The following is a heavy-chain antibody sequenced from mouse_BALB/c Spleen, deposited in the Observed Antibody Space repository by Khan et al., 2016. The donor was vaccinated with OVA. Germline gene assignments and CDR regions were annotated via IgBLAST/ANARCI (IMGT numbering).Heavy chain of an antibody. CDR2: ISDGGSYT. J-gene: IGHJ3*01. CDR3: ARGFYGDPFAY. V-gene: IGHV5-4*02. CDR1: GFTFSDYY. D-gene: IGHD2-13*01. Sequence: VQLKQSGGGLVKPGGSLKLSCAASGFTFSDYYMYWVRQTPEKRLEWVATISDGGSYTYYPDNMKGRFTISRDDAKNNLYLQMSSLKSDDTAMYYCARGFYGDPFAYWGQGTLVTVSA.